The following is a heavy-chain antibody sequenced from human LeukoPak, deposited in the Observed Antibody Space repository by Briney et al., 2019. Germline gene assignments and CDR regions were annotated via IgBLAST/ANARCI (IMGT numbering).Heavy chain of an antibody. CDR2: ISGSGNNA. CDR1: GFTFSDYY. CDR3: ARTLVAAPGTKGGP. J-gene: IGHJ5*02. Sequence: PGGSLRLSCAASGFTFSDYYMTWFRQAPGKGLEWVSDISGSGNNANYADSVKGRFTISRDNAKNALYLQMNSLRAEDSVVYYCARTLVAAPGTKGGPWGQGTLVTVSS. V-gene: IGHV3-11*03. D-gene: IGHD6-13*01.